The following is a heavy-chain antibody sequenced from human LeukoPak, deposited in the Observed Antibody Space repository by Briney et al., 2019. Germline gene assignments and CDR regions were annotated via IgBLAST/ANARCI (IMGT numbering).Heavy chain of an antibody. Sequence: GGSLRLSCAASGFTFSSYVMSWVRQAPGKGLEWVSGISGSGGPTFYAASVKGRFTISRDTTKNTLYVQMNSLRAEDTAVYYCAPGTTWQPCDYWGQGTLVTVSS. CDR1: GFTFSSYV. J-gene: IGHJ4*02. V-gene: IGHV3-23*01. D-gene: IGHD1-1*01. CDR3: APGTTWQPCDY. CDR2: ISGSGGPT.